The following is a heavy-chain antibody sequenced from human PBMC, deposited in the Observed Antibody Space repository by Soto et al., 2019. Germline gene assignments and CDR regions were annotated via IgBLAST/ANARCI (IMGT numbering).Heavy chain of an antibody. CDR2: IKQDGSEK. V-gene: IGHV3-7*01. CDR1: GFSFSNYW. CDR3: ESARGGYYYYYMDV. D-gene: IGHD3-16*01. J-gene: IGHJ6*03. Sequence: GGSLRLSCAASGFSFSNYWMSWVRQAPGKGLEWVANIKQDGSEKYYVDSVKGRFTISRDNAKNSLYLQMNSLRVEDTAVYYCESARGGYYYYYMDVWGKGTTVTVSS.